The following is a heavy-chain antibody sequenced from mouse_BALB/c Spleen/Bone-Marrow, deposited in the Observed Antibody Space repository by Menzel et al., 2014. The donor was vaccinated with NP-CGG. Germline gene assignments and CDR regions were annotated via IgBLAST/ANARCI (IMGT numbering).Heavy chain of an antibody. D-gene: IGHD2-1*01. CDR3: ARYGNYFDY. CDR2: IYYSGTI. V-gene: IGHV3-5*02. Sequence: EVKLVESGPGLVKPSQTVSLTCTVTGISITTGNYRWSWIRQFPGNKLEWVGYIYYSGTITYNPSLTSRTTITRDTSKNQFFLEMNSLTAEDTATYYCARYGNYFDYWGQGTTLTVSS. J-gene: IGHJ2*01. CDR1: GISITTGNYR.